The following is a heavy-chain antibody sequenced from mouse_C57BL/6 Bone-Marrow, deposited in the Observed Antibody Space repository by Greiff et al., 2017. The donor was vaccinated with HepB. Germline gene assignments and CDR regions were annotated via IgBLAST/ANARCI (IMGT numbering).Heavy chain of an antibody. CDR1: GYAFSSYW. J-gene: IGHJ2*01. D-gene: IGHD1-1*01. CDR3: ARTYYYGSSPYYFDY. V-gene: IGHV1-80*01. CDR2: IYPGDGDT. Sequence: VQLQQSGAELVKPGASVKISCKASGYAFSSYWMNWVKQRPGKGLEWIGQIYPGDGDTNYNGKFKGKATLTADKSSSTAYMQLSSLTSEDSAVYFCARTYYYGSSPYYFDYWGQGTTLTVSS.